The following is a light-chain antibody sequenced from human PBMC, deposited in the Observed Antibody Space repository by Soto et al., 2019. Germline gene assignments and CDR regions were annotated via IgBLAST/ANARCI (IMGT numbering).Light chain of an antibody. J-gene: IGKJ1*01. V-gene: IGKV3-20*01. Sequence: EIVLTKSPGTLSLSPGERTTLSCRASQSISRYLAWYQQKPGQGPRLLIYGASSRATGTPDRFSGSGSGTGFTLTINRLEPEDFALYYCQQYGSSPPTFGQGTKVDIK. CDR1: QSISRY. CDR3: QQYGSSPPT. CDR2: GAS.